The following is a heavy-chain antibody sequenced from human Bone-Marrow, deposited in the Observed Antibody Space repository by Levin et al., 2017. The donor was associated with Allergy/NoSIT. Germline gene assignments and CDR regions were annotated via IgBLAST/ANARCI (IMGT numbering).Heavy chain of an antibody. Sequence: GGSLRLSCAASGFTVSSNYMSWVRQAPGKGLEWVSVIYSGGSTYYADSVKGRFTISRDNSKNTLYLQMNSLRAEDTAVYYCARVGQAYSYGPFDYWGQGTLVTVSS. D-gene: IGHD5-18*01. J-gene: IGHJ4*02. CDR3: ARVGQAYSYGPFDY. CDR2: IYSGGST. CDR1: GFTVSSNY. V-gene: IGHV3-66*02.